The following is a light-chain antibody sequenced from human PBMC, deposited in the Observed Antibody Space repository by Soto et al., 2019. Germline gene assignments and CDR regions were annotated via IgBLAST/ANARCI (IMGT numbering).Light chain of an antibody. J-gene: IGKJ1*01. CDR3: QQYNNWPQT. CDR2: GAS. Sequence: ELVMTQSPATPSVSPGERATLSCRASQSVSSNLAWYQQEPGQAPRLLIYGASTRATGIPARFSGSGSWTDFTLTISSLQSEDFAVYYCQQYNNWPQTFGQGTKVEVK. CDR1: QSVSSN. V-gene: IGKV3-15*01.